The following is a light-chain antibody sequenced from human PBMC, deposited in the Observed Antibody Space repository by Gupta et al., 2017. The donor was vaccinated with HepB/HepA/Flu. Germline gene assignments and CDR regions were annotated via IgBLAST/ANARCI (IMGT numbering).Light chain of an antibody. J-gene: IGKJ5*01. V-gene: IGKV1-12*01. CDR1: QDLCDW. CDR2: IAS. Sequence: IKITHPLSSVSASVGDRVIISCRASQDLCDWLDWYQQKPGRAPRLLVYIASTLESGVPSRFSGSGSGTDFTLTISSLQPEDAAIYFCLQSIRFPLTFGRGTRVDIK. CDR3: LQSIRFPLT.